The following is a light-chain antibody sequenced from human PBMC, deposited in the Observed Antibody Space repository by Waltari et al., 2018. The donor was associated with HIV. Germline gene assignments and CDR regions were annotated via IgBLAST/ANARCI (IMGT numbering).Light chain of an antibody. Sequence: QSALTQPASVSGSPGQSLTLSCPGTTNDIGAYHYVSWYQLLPGRPPKVIIFQVTDRPSGVSSRFSGDKSGNTASLAISGLQPEDEADYFCSSYTTDNTVVFGGGTRLTVL. J-gene: IGLJ2*01. CDR1: TNDIGAYHY. CDR3: SSYTTDNTVV. V-gene: IGLV2-14*01. CDR2: QVT.